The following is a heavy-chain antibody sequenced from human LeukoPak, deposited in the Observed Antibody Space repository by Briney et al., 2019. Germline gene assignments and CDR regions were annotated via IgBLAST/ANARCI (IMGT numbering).Heavy chain of an antibody. D-gene: IGHD3-22*01. CDR1: GFTFSSYW. V-gene: IGHV3-7*03. CDR2: IKQDGSEK. CDR3: AKDGKRITMIGVVRRGHYLDY. J-gene: IGHJ4*02. Sequence: PGGSLRLSCAASGFTFSSYWMSWVRQAPGKGLEWVANIKQDGSEKYYVDSVKGRFTISRDNAKNSLYLQMNSLRAEDTAVYYCAKDGKRITMIGVVRRGHYLDYWGQGTLVTVSS.